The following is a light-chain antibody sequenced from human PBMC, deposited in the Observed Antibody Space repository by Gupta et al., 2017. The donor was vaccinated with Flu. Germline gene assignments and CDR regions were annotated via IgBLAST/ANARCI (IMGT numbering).Light chain of an antibody. Sequence: EIVLTQTPGTLSLSAGERGTLSCRASQPFSTGYLAWYQHKAGQAPRLLIYASSSRATGTPDRFSGSGSGTDFTLTISRLEPEDFAVYYCQQYGTLSWTFGQGTKVEIK. V-gene: IGKV3-20*01. CDR2: ASS. J-gene: IGKJ1*01. CDR1: QPFSTGY. CDR3: QQYGTLSWT.